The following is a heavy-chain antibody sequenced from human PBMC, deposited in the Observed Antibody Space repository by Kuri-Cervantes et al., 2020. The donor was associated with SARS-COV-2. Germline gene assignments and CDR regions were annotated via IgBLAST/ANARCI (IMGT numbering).Heavy chain of an antibody. V-gene: IGHV3-30-3*01. CDR2: TSNNGTST. J-gene: IGHJ4*02. CDR1: GFTFNNYA. CDR3: SRGRVGVQNF. D-gene: IGHD2-21*01. Sequence: GESLKISCAASGFTFNNYAMHWVRQTPGEGLEWVTFTSNNGTSTYYADSVKGRFTISRDNSKNTLYLQLNNLRGDDTAVYFCSRGRVGVQNFWGQGTLVTVSS.